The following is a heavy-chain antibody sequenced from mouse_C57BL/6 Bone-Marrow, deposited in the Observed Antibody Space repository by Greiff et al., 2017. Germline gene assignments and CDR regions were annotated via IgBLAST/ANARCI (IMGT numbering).Heavy chain of an antibody. CDR2: ISDGGSYT. V-gene: IGHV5-4*03. D-gene: IGHD1-1*01. CDR3: SRGRGEDY. Sequence: EVKVVQSGGGLAKPGASLKLSCAASGFTFRSYAMSWVRQTTEKRLEWVATISDGGSYTYYPDNVKGRFTISRDNANNNLYLQMSQLKAEDTAMCYCSRGRGEDYWGGEASVTVSS. J-gene: IGHJ4*01. CDR1: GFTFRSYA.